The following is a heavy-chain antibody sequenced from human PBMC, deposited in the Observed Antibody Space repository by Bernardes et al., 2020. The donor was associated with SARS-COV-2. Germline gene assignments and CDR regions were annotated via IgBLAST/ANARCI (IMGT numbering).Heavy chain of an antibody. CDR2: IANAGSIK. CDR1: GITFSSSA. V-gene: IGHV3-30-3*01. CDR3: TRGLELELITWFDY. D-gene: IGHD1-7*01. J-gene: IGHJ4*02. Sequence: GGPLRPYFRGSGITFSSSAMHGVRRAPGMGADWVAVIANAGSIKYDTESVKGRFTITRDNSKNTLYLLMNSLRTDETDVYYCTRGLELELITWFDYWGQRTLVTVSS.